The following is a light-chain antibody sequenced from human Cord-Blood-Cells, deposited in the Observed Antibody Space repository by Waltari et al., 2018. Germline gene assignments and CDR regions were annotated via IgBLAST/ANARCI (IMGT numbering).Light chain of an antibody. CDR3: RQYNSYSRT. Sequence: DIQMTQSPSTLSASVGDRVTITCRASQRISSWLAWYQQKPGKAPKLLIYKASSLESGVPSRFSGSGSGTEFTLTISSLQPDDFATYYCRQYNSYSRTFGQGTKVEIK. J-gene: IGKJ1*01. V-gene: IGKV1-5*03. CDR2: KAS. CDR1: QRISSW.